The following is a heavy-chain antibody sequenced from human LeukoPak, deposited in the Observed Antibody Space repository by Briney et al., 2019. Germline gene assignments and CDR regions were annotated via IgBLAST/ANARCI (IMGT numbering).Heavy chain of an antibody. CDR3: VKGSSGWYEGYFDY. CDR2: ISSNGGST. J-gene: IGHJ4*02. CDR1: GFTFSWYA. Sequence: GGSLRLSCSASGFTFSWYAMHWVRQAPGKGLEYVSTISSNGGSTYYADSVKGRFTISRDNSKNTLYLQMSSLRAEDTAVYYCVKGSSGWYEGYFDYWGQGTLVTVSS. D-gene: IGHD6-19*01. V-gene: IGHV3-64D*09.